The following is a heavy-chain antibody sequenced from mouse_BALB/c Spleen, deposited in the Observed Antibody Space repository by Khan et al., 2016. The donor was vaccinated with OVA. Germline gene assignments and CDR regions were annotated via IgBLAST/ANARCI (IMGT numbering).Heavy chain of an antibody. D-gene: IGHD2-14*01. J-gene: IGHJ3*01. CDR2: INPNIGYT. CDR1: GYTFTSYT. CDR3: VRDGAYYRNDGWFAY. Sequence: QVQLQQSGAELARPGASVKMSCKTSGYTFTSYTIHWIKLRPGQGLEWIGYINPNIGYTNYNQKFKDKATLTADKSSTTVYMQLSSLTSDDSAIYNWVRDGAYYRNDGWFAYWGQGTLVTVSA. V-gene: IGHV1-4*01.